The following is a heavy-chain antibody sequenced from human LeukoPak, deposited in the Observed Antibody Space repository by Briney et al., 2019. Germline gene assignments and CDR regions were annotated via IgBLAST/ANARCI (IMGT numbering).Heavy chain of an antibody. D-gene: IGHD3-9*01. CDR2: VSAYNGQT. CDR1: GYTFGTYA. V-gene: IGHV1-18*01. J-gene: IGHJ4*02. Sequence: ASVKVSCKASGYTFGTYAISWVRQAPGQGLEWMGWVSAYNGQTSYAQKFQGRVTMTTDTSTSTGYMDLESLRSDDTAVYYCARSPNILTAINDYWGQGTLVTVSA. CDR3: ARSPNILTAINDY.